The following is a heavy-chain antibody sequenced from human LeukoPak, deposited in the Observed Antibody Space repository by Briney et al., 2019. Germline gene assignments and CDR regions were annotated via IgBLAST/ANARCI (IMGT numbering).Heavy chain of an antibody. J-gene: IGHJ4*02. CDR2: IKHDGSEK. CDR1: GFTFSSYW. CDR3: ASDCRGAFDD. D-gene: IGHD3-10*01. V-gene: IGHV3-7*01. Sequence: GGSVRLSCAASGFTFSSYWISWVRQAPGKGLERVANIKHDGSEKYYAESVKGRVTITGDNSTNTVYLQMNSLRAEDTAVYYCASDCRGAFDDWGQGSLVTVSS.